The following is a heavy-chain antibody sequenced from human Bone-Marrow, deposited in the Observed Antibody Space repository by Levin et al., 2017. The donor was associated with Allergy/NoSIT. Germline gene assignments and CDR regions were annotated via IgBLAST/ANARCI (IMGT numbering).Heavy chain of an antibody. CDR2: ISYDGSDK. Sequence: GGSVKVSCAASGFTFSSYGMHWVRQAPGKGLGWVALISYDGSDKYYADSVKGRFTISRDKSKNTVYLQMNSLRTEDTAVYYCARVYDSYYFDYWGQGTLVTVSS. V-gene: IGHV3-30*03. D-gene: IGHD3-16*01. J-gene: IGHJ4*02. CDR3: ARVYDSYYFDY. CDR1: GFTFSSYG.